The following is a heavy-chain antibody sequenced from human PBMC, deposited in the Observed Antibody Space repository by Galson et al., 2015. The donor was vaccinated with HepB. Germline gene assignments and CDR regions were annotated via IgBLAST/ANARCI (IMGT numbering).Heavy chain of an antibody. D-gene: IGHD6-19*01. CDR3: AAVVDSTFRSY. Sequence: SVKVSCKASGGTFSSYAISWVRQAPGQGLEWMGRIIPMFRTPNYPQKFQGRVTITADKSTSTAYMELSSLRSDDTAAYYCAAVVDSTFRSYWGQGTLVTVSS. CDR2: IIPMFRTP. V-gene: IGHV1-69*06. CDR1: GGTFSSYA. J-gene: IGHJ4*02.